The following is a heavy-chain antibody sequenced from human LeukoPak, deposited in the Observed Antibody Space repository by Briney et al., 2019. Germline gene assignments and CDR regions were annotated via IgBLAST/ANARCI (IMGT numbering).Heavy chain of an antibody. CDR2: INHSGST. V-gene: IGHV4-34*01. J-gene: IGHJ4*02. CDR3: ARVKRYCSGGSCSGYYFDY. Sequence: SETLSLTCAVYGGSFSGYYLSWIRQPPGKGLEGIGEINHSGSTNYNPSLKSRVTISVDTSKNQFSLKLSSVTAADTAVYYCARVKRYCSGGSCSGYYFDYWGQGTLVTVSS. D-gene: IGHD2-15*01. CDR1: GGSFSGYY.